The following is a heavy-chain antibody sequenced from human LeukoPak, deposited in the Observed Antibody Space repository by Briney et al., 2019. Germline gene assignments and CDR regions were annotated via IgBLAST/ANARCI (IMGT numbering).Heavy chain of an antibody. CDR2: ISSSSSYI. J-gene: IGHJ4*02. D-gene: IGHD3-22*01. Sequence: GGSLRLSCAASGYTFSSYAMSWVRQAPGKGLEWVSSISSSSSYIYYADSVKGRFTISRDNAKNSLYLQMNSLRAEDTAVYYCARGDSSDYWGQGTLVTVSS. CDR3: ARGDSSDY. CDR1: GYTFSSYA. V-gene: IGHV3-21*01.